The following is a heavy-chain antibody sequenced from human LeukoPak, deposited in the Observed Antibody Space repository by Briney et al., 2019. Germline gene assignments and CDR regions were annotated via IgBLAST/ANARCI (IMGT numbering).Heavy chain of an antibody. CDR3: ARDNRGFDY. CDR1: GFTFSSYN. D-gene: IGHD1-14*01. CDR2: ISSSSSPI. J-gene: IGHJ4*02. Sequence: GGSLRLSCAASGFTFSSYNFNWARQAPGKGLEWISYISSSSSPIYYADSVKGRFTISRDNAKNSLYLQMNSLRAEDTAVYYCARDNRGFDYWGQGTLVTVSS. V-gene: IGHV3-48*04.